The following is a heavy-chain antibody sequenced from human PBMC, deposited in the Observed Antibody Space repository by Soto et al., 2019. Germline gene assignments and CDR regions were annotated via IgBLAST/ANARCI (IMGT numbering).Heavy chain of an antibody. V-gene: IGHV3-73*01. CDR2: IRSKANSYAT. CDR1: GFTFSGSA. D-gene: IGHD5-12*01. CDR3: TRLKLSEWLPETDAFDI. Sequence: PGGSLRLSCAASGFTFSGSAMHWVRQASGKELEWVGRIRSKANSYATAYAASVKGRFTISRDDSKNTAYLQMNSLKTEDTAVYYCTRLKLSEWLPETDAFDIWGQGTMVTVSS. J-gene: IGHJ3*02.